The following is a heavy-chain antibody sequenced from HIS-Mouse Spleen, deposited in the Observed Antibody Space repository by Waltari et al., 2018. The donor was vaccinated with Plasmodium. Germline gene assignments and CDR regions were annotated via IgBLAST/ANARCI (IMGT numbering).Heavy chain of an antibody. CDR2: INPGGGRT. V-gene: IGHV1-46*01. CDR1: GYTFTSYY. Sequence: QVQLVQSGAEVKKPGASVTVSCKASGYTFTSYYMHWVRQAPGQGLGWMGIINPGGGRTSYAQKFQGIVTMTRDTSTSTVYMELSSLRSEDTAVYYCARDLFRIGVAGTEYYYGMDVWGQGTTVTVSS. CDR3: ARDLFRIGVAGTEYYYGMDV. D-gene: IGHD6-19*01. J-gene: IGHJ6*02.